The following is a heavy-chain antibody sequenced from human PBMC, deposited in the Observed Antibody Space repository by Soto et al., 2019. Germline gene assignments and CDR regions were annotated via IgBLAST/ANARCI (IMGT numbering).Heavy chain of an antibody. CDR1: GFTFSSYA. J-gene: IGHJ3*02. D-gene: IGHD3-22*01. CDR3: ARDQEYYVRSDSYPVDAFNI. V-gene: IGHV3-23*01. Sequence: GGSLRLSCVASGFTFSSYAMSWVRQAPGKGLEWVSSLSATGGSTYYADSVKGRFSISRDNSKNTLHLQMNSLRVEDTAVYYCARDQEYYVRSDSYPVDAFNIWGQGTMVTVSS. CDR2: LSATGGST.